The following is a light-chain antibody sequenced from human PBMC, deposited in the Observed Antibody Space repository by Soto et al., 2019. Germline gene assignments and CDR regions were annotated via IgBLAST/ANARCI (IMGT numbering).Light chain of an antibody. Sequence: EIVMTQSPATLSVSPGERATLSCRASQSISSNLAWDQQKPGQAPRLLIYGASTRATGIPATFSGSESVTEFTLTISSLQSEDFAVYYCQKHNNWPFPFDRGTKVDIK. CDR3: QKHNNWPFP. J-gene: IGKJ3*01. CDR1: QSISSN. V-gene: IGKV3-15*01. CDR2: GAS.